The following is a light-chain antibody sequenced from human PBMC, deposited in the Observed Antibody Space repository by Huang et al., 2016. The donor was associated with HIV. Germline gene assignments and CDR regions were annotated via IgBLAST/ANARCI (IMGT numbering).Light chain of an antibody. CDR3: QQRSSWPPGFT. Sequence: ELVLTQSPATLSLSPGERATLSCMASQSVTSYLALYQQKPGQAPRLLSYDASNSATGIPARCSGSGSGTDFTLTITSLETEDFAVYYCQQRSSWPPGFTFGQGTKLEIK. CDR1: QSVTSY. CDR2: DAS. V-gene: IGKV3-11*01. J-gene: IGKJ2*01.